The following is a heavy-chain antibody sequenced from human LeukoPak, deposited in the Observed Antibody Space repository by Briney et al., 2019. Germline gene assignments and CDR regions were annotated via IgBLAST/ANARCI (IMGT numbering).Heavy chain of an antibody. CDR2: ISNNGSRT. D-gene: IGHD2/OR15-2a*01. CDR1: GFSFSSNT. CDR3: ARDEDTSALSEY. V-gene: IGHV3-23*01. J-gene: IGHJ4*02. Sequence: GGSLRLSCAGSGFSFSSNTMSWVRQAPGRGLEWVSAISNNGSRTDYADSVKGRFTISRDNSKSTLYLHMDSLRAEDTAVYYCARDEDTSALSEYWGQGTLFTVSS.